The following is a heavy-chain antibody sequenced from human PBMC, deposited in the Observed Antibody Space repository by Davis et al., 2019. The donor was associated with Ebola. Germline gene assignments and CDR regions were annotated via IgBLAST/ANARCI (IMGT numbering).Heavy chain of an antibody. CDR2: ISSDSDYI. CDR3: ARVREYGMDV. J-gene: IGHJ6*02. Sequence: GESLKISCAASGFTFSSYTMNWVRQAPGKGLEWVSSISSDSDYIYYADSAKGRFTISRDNAKNSLYLQMNSLRDEDTAVYYCARVREYGMDVWGQGTTVTVSS. CDR1: GFTFSSYT. V-gene: IGHV3-21*01. D-gene: IGHD1-26*01.